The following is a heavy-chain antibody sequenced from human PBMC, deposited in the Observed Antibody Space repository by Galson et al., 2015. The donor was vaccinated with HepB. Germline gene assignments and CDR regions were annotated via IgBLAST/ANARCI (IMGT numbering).Heavy chain of an antibody. D-gene: IGHD1-26*01. J-gene: IGHJ6*02. Sequence: SLSLSCSASGFTFSSYSMNWVRQAPGKGLAWVSYISGSSSSIYYADSGTGRCAISSDNAKKSLSRQMNSLRAEDTAVYYCARDVGDFYYYGMDVWGQGTTVTVSS. V-gene: IGHV3-48*04. CDR2: ISGSSSSI. CDR1: GFTFSSYS. CDR3: ARDVGDFYYYGMDV.